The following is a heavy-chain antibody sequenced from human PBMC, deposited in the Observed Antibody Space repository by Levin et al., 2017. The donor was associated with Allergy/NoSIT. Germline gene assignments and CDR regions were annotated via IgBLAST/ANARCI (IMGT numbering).Heavy chain of an antibody. CDR1: GFTVSSNY. V-gene: IGHV3-53*01. CDR3: ARAEQLVRGYFDF. Sequence: GESLKISCAASGFTVSSNYMSWVRQAPGKGLEWVSIIYSGGNTYYADSVKGRFTISRDNSKNTLYLQMNSLRAEDTAVYYCARAEQLVRGYFDFWGQGTLVTVSS. CDR2: IYSGGNT. D-gene: IGHD6-13*01. J-gene: IGHJ4*02.